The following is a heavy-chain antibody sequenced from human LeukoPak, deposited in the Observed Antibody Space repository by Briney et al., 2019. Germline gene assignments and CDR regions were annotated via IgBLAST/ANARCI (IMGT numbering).Heavy chain of an antibody. J-gene: IGHJ3*02. CDR3: ARVLRYFDWFPDAFDI. Sequence: SETLSLTCTVSGYSISSGYYWGWIRQPPGKGLEWIGSIYHSGSTYYNPSLKSRVTISVDTSKNQFSLKLSSVTAADTAVYYCARVLRYFDWFPDAFDIRGQGTMVTVSS. V-gene: IGHV4-38-2*02. D-gene: IGHD3-9*01. CDR1: GYSISSGYY. CDR2: IYHSGST.